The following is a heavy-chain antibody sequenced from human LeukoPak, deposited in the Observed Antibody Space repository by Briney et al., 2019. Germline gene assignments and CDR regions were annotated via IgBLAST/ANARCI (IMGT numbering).Heavy chain of an antibody. Sequence: ASVKVSCKASGYTFTSYGISWVRQAPGQGLEWMGWISAYNGNTNYAQKLQGRVTMTTDTSTSTAYMELSSLRSEDTAVYYCAREFRSYYYYGMDVWGQGTTVTVSS. CDR3: AREFRSYYYYGMDV. V-gene: IGHV1-18*04. CDR2: ISAYNGNT. J-gene: IGHJ6*02. CDR1: GYTFTSYG.